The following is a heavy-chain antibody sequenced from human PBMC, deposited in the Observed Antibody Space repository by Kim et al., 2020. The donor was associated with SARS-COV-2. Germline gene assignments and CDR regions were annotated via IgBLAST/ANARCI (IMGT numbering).Heavy chain of an antibody. V-gene: IGHV1-18*01. Sequence: ASVKVSCKASGYTFTSYGISWVRQAPGQGLEWMGWISAYNGNTNYAQKLQGRVTMTTDTSTSTAYMELRSLRSDDTAVYYCARDAYCSGGSCYWDGMDVWGQGTTVSVSS. J-gene: IGHJ6*02. CDR1: GYTFTSYG. CDR2: ISAYNGNT. D-gene: IGHD2-15*01. CDR3: ARDAYCSGGSCYWDGMDV.